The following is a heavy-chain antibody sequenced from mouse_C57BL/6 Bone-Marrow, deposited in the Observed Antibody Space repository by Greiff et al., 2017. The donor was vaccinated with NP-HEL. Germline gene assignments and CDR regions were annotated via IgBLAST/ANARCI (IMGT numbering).Heavy chain of an antibody. J-gene: IGHJ1*03. Sequence: EVKLEESGGDLVKPGGSLKLSCAASGFTFSSYGMSWVRQTPDKRLEWVATISSGGSYTYYPDSVKGRFTISRDNAKNTLYLQMSSLKSEDTAMYYCARHPYYYGSSYWYFDVWGTGTTVTVSS. CDR3: ARHPYYYGSSYWYFDV. CDR1: GFTFSSYG. D-gene: IGHD1-1*01. V-gene: IGHV5-6*02. CDR2: ISSGGSYT.